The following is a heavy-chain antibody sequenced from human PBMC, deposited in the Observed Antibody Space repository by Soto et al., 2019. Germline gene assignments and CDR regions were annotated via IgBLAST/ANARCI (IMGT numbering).Heavy chain of an antibody. CDR1: GYTFTRSG. Sequence: ASVKVSCKASGYTFTRSGISWVRQAPGQGLEWMGWISTYNGDTNYAQTFQGRVTMTTDTSTSTDHMEVRSLRSDDTAVYYCAREGVAPYYSYGRDVGGKGPRVTVPS. V-gene: IGHV1-18*01. J-gene: IGHJ6*04. CDR3: AREGVAPYYSYGRDV. D-gene: IGHD2-15*01. CDR2: ISTYNGDT.